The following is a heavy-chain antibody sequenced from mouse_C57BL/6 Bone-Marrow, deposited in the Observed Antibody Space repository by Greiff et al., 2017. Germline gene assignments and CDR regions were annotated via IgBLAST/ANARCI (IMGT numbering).Heavy chain of an antibody. V-gene: IGHV1-85*01. J-gene: IGHJ1*03. CDR2: IYPRDGST. CDR1: GYTFTGYD. D-gene: IGHD1-1*01. Sequence: LVESGPELVKPGASVKLSCTASGYTFTGYDINWVKQRPGQGLEWFGWIYPRDGSTKDNEKFKGKATLTVDTSSSTAYMELHSLTYEDSAVYFCASDYGSSYWYFDVWGTGTTVTVSS. CDR3: ASDYGSSYWYFDV.